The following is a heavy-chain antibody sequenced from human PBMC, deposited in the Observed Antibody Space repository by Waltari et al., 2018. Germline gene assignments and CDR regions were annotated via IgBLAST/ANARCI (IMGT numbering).Heavy chain of an antibody. CDR3: ARGWLQVAPPYYYYMDV. Sequence: QVQLLQWGAGLLKPSETLSLTCAVYGGSFSGSSWSWLRQLPGKGLEWLGEINHNASPDYNPSLKSRATISIETSKNQFSLKLDSVTAADTGVYYCARGWLQVAPPYYYYMDVWDRGTAVTVSS. D-gene: IGHD6-19*01. J-gene: IGHJ6*03. V-gene: IGHV4-34*01. CDR2: INHNASP. CDR1: GGSFSGSS.